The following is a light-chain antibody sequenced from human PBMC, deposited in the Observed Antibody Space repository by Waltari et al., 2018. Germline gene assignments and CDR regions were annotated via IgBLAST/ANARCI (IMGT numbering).Light chain of an antibody. CDR1: QTVTISY. J-gene: IGKJ3*01. Sequence: EIELTQSPATLALSPGERAHLSCKASQTVTISYVAWYQQKPGQAPRLLIYGTSHRATGIPDRFSGSGSGTDFTLTISRLEPEDFAVYCCQHYGNLLTFGPGTRVDIK. V-gene: IGKV3-20*01. CDR3: QHYGNLLT. CDR2: GTS.